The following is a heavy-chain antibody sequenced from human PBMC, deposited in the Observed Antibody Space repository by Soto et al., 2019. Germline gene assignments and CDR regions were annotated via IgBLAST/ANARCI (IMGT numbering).Heavy chain of an antibody. CDR1: GYTFTGYY. D-gene: IGHD6-13*01. Sequence: GASVKVSCKASGYTFTGYYIHWVRQAPGQGREWMGWINPNSGGTNYAQKFQGWVTMTRDTSISTAYMELSRLRSDDTAVYYCARDLIAAAGFLDYYYYYGMDVWGQGTTVTVSS. CDR2: INPNSGGT. V-gene: IGHV1-2*04. CDR3: ARDLIAAAGFLDYYYYYGMDV. J-gene: IGHJ6*02.